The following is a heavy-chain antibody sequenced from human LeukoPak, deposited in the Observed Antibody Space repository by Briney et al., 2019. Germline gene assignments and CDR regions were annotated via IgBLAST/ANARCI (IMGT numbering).Heavy chain of an antibody. D-gene: IGHD6-13*01. CDR3: ARRGYQTTAAAGNWYFDL. V-gene: IGHV4-34*01. CDR2: IDHSGST. CDR1: GGSFSGYY. Sequence: PSETLSLTCAVYGGSFSGYYWNWIRQPPGKGLEWIGEIDHSGSTNYNPSLKSRVTISVDTSKNQFSLKLNSVTAADTAVYYCARRGYQTTAAAGNWYFDLWGRGTPVTVSS. J-gene: IGHJ2*01.